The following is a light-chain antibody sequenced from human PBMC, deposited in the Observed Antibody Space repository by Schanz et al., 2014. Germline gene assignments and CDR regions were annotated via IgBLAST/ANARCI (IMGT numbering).Light chain of an antibody. J-gene: IGLJ2*01. Sequence: QSALTQPPSASGSPGQSVTISCTGTSSDVGGYNYVSWYQHHPGKAPNLMIYEASKRPSGVSNRFSGSKSDNTASLTISGLQPEDEADYYCCSYAGFNTVIFGGGTKLTVL. CDR1: SSDVGGYNY. CDR2: EAS. V-gene: IGLV2-8*01. CDR3: CSYAGFNTVI.